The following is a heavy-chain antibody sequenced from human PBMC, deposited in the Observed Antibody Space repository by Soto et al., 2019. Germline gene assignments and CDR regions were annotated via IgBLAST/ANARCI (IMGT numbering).Heavy chain of an antibody. V-gene: IGHV4-39*01. Sequence: QLQLQESGPGLVKPSETLSHTCTVSGGSISSSSYYWGGIRQPPGKGLEWIGSIYYSGSTYYNPSLKSRVTISVDTSKNQFSLKLSSVTAADTAVYYCARDYDSSGDYWGQGTLVTVSS. CDR3: ARDYDSSGDY. CDR1: GGSISSSSYY. D-gene: IGHD3-22*01. J-gene: IGHJ4*02. CDR2: IYYSGST.